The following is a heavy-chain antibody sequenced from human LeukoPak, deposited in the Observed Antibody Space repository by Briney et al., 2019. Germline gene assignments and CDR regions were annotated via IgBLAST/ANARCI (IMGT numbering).Heavy chain of an antibody. V-gene: IGHV4-31*03. CDR3: ARWGWKYCSGGSCYGYEGNWFDP. CDR1: GGSLSSGGYY. Sequence: PSETLSLTCTVSGGSLSSGGYYWSWIRQHPGKGLEWIGHIYYSGSTYYNPSLKSRVTISVDTSKNQFSLKLSSVTAADTAVYYCARWGWKYCSGGSCYGYEGNWFDPWGQGTLVTVSS. J-gene: IGHJ5*02. D-gene: IGHD2-15*01. CDR2: IYYSGST.